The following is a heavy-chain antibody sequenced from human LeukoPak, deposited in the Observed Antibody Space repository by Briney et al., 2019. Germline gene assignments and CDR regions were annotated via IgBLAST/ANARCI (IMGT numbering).Heavy chain of an antibody. J-gene: IGHJ4*02. CDR3: AKDIGQWLASGGFDY. V-gene: IGHV3-9*01. D-gene: IGHD6-19*01. Sequence: GGSLRLSCAASGFTFDDYAMHWVRQAPGKGLEWVSGISWNSGSIGYADSVKGRFTISRDNAKNSLYLQMNSLGAEDTALYYCAKDIGQWLASGGFDYWGQGTLVTVSS. CDR2: ISWNSGSI. CDR1: GFTFDDYA.